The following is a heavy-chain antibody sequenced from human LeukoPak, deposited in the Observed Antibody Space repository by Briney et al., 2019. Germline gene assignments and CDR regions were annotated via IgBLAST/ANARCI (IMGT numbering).Heavy chain of an antibody. D-gene: IGHD3-22*01. CDR2: IYTSGST. CDR3: ARDVPYYYDSSDYYPFGY. CDR1: GGSISSGSYY. J-gene: IGHJ4*02. V-gene: IGHV4-61*02. Sequence: TPSETLSLTCTVSGGSISSGSYYWSWIRQPAGKGLEWIGRIYTSGSTNYNPSLKSRVTISVDTSKNQFSLKLSSVTAADTAVYYCARDVPYYYDSSDYYPFGYWGQGTLVTVSS.